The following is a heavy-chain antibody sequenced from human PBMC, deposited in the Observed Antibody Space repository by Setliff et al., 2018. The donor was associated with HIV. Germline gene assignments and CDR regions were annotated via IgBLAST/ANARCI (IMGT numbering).Heavy chain of an antibody. CDR1: GDTFTGYY. V-gene: IGHV1-2*02. CDR2: INPNSGGT. D-gene: IGHD1-26*01. J-gene: IGHJ6*02. Sequence: ASVMVSCKAPGDTFTGYYMHWVRQAPGQGLEWMGWINPNSGGTNYAQKFQGRVIMTRDTSISTAYMQLSRLRSDDTAVYYCARDRLSYNFYYYGMDVRGQGTTVTVSS. CDR3: ARDRLSYNFYYYGMDV.